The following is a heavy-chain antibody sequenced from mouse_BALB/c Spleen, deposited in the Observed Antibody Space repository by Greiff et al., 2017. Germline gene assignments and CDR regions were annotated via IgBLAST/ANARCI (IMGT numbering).Heavy chain of an antibody. CDR1: GYTFTSYW. Sequence: VQLQQPGAELVKPGASVKLSCKASGYTFTSYWMHWVKQRPGQGLEWIGEINPSNGRTNYNEKFKSKATLTVDKSSSTAYMQLSSLTSEDSAVYYCARRMITTDAFAYWGQGTLVTVSA. CDR3: ARRMITTDAFAY. D-gene: IGHD2-4*01. CDR2: INPSNGRT. J-gene: IGHJ3*01. V-gene: IGHV1S81*02.